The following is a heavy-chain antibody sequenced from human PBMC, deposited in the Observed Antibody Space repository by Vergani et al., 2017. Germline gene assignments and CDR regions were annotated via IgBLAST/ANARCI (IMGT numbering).Heavy chain of an antibody. Sequence: QVQLVESGGGVVQPGRSLRLSCAASGFTFSSYAMHWVRQAPGKGLEWVAVISYDGSNKYYADSVKGRFTISRDNSKNTLYLQMNSLRAEDTAVYYCARDPHPTITMVRGVTLRGQGTLVTVSS. D-gene: IGHD3-10*01. V-gene: IGHV3-30-3*01. CDR1: GFTFSSYA. J-gene: IGHJ4*02. CDR3: ARDPHPTITMVRGVTL. CDR2: ISYDGSNK.